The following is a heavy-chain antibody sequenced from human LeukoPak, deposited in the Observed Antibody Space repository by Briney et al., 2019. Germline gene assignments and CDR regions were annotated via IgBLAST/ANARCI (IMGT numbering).Heavy chain of an antibody. V-gene: IGHV3-9*01. J-gene: IGHJ4*02. CDR1: GFTFDDYA. D-gene: IGHD6-6*01. CDR3: ARVVLTYSSSPLFDY. Sequence: GGSLRLSCAASGFTFDDYAMHWVRQAPGKGLEWVSGISWNSGSIGYADSVKGRFTISRDNAKNSLYLQMNSLRAEDTAVYYCARVVLTYSSSPLFDYWGQGTLVTVSS. CDR2: ISWNSGSI.